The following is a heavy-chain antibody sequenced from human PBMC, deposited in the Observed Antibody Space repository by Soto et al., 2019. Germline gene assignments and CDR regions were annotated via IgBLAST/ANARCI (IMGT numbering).Heavy chain of an antibody. J-gene: IGHJ6*03. Sequence: QVQLVQSGAEVKKPGSSVKVSCKASGDTFSSYTISWVRQAPGQGLEWMGRIIPILGIANYAQKFQGRVTITADKSTSTAYMELSSLRSEDTAVYYCARADCSGGSCYYYYYMDVWGKGTTVTVSS. CDR1: GDTFSSYT. V-gene: IGHV1-69*02. CDR3: ARADCSGGSCYYYYYMDV. D-gene: IGHD2-15*01. CDR2: IIPILGIA.